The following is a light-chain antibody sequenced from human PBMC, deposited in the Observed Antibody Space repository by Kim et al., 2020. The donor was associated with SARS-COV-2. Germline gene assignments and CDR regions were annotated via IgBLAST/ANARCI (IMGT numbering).Light chain of an antibody. J-gene: IGLJ3*02. CDR3: SSSSSTTWV. V-gene: IGLV2-14*03. Sequence: PEQSITISCTGTSSDIGAYNHVSWYQQHPGKAPKLMIFDVSERPSGVSNRFSGSKSGNTASLTISGLQAEDEADYYCSSSSSTTWVFGGGTQLTVL. CDR2: DVS. CDR1: SSDIGAYNH.